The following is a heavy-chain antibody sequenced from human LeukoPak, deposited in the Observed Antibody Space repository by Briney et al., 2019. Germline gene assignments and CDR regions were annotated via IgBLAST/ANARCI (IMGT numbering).Heavy chain of an antibody. Sequence: SETLSLTCTVSGGSISPYYWSWIRQPPGKGLEWIGYIYYSGSTNYNPSLKSRVTISVDTSKNQFSLKLGSVTAADTAVYYCARRSSGWYYFDYWGQGTLVTVSS. V-gene: IGHV4-59*01. J-gene: IGHJ4*02. CDR1: GGSISPYY. D-gene: IGHD6-19*01. CDR3: ARRSSGWYYFDY. CDR2: IYYSGST.